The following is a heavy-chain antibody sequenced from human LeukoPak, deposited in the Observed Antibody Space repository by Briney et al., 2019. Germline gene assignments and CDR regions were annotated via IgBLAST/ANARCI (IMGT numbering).Heavy chain of an antibody. CDR1: GFTFSTYD. CDR3: ATFIIGPTIDY. V-gene: IGHV3-13*01. Sequence: GGSLRLSCAASGFTFSTYDMHWVRQATGKGLEWVSAIGAGGDTYYADSVKGRFTISRENAKNSVYLQMHSLRDGDTAVYYCATFIIGPTIDYWGQGTLVTVSS. D-gene: IGHD3-10*01. J-gene: IGHJ4*02. CDR2: IGAGGDT.